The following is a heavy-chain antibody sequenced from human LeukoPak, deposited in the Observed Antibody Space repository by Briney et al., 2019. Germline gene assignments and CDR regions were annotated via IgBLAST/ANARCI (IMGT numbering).Heavy chain of an antibody. CDR3: ARGLGDYYLRGFDY. V-gene: IGHV3-48*04. CDR2: ISSSSSTI. J-gene: IGHJ4*02. CDR1: GFTFSSYS. Sequence: GGSLRLSCAASGFTFSSYSMNWVRQAPGKGLEWVSYISSSSSTIYYADSVKGRFTISRDNAKNSLYLQMNSLRAEDTAVYYCARGLGDYYLRGFDYWGQGTLVTVSS. D-gene: IGHD4-17*01.